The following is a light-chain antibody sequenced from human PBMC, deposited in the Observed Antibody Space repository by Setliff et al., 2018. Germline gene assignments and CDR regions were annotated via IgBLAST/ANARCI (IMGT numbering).Light chain of an antibody. CDR2: EVT. V-gene: IGLV2-8*01. Sequence: QSVLTQPASVSGSPGQSITTACTGTSNDVGAYNYVSWYQQHPGKAPKLMIYEVTKRPSGVPDRFSGSKSGNTASLTVSGLQGEDEADYYCSSYASSINPDVFGTGTKVTVL. CDR3: SSYASSINPDV. J-gene: IGLJ1*01. CDR1: SNDVGAYNY.